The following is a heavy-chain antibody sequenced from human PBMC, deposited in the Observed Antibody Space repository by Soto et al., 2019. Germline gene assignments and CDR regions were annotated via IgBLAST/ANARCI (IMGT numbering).Heavy chain of an antibody. D-gene: IGHD2-2*01. Sequence: XESLKVTWKCSGDSFTSYWIGLVLQMPGKGLEWMGIIYPGDSDTRYSPSFQGQVTISADKSISTAYLQWSSLKASDTAMYYCARHTNIVVVPAAKGTENYYYGMDVWGQGTTVTVSS. CDR2: IYPGDSDT. V-gene: IGHV5-51*01. CDR1: GDSFTSYW. CDR3: ARHTNIVVVPAAKGTENYYYGMDV. J-gene: IGHJ6*02.